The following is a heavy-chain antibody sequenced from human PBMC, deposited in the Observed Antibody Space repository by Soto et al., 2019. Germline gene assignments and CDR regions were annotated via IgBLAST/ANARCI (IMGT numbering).Heavy chain of an antibody. V-gene: IGHV1-3*01. CDR3: ERSAYYYDSSGYSYTVVDY. J-gene: IGHJ4*02. CDR1: GYTFSDYA. D-gene: IGHD3-22*01. Sequence: ASVKVSCKASGYTFSDYAIHWVRQAPGQRLEWMGWINAGNGNTKYSQKFQGRVTITRDTSASIAYMDLNSLRSEETAVYYCERSAYYYDSSGYSYTVVDYWGPG. CDR2: INAGNGNT.